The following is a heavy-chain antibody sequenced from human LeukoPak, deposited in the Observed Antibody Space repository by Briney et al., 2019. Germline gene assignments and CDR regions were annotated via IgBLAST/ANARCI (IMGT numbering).Heavy chain of an antibody. CDR1: GFTFSRNW. CDR3: AREVYGDNYFDY. D-gene: IGHD4-17*01. J-gene: IGHJ4*02. Sequence: PGGSLRLSCAASGFTFSRNWMSWLRQAPGRGLEWVANIKQDGSDKYYVDSVKGRFTISRDNAKTSLFLQMNSLRVEDTAVYYCAREVYGDNYFDYWGRGVLVTVSS. CDR2: IKQDGSDK. V-gene: IGHV3-7*05.